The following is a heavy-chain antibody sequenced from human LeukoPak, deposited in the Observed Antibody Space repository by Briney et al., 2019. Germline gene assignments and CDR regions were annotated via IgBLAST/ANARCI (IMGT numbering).Heavy chain of an antibody. CDR1: GFTFSSYA. D-gene: IGHD5-24*01. CDR2: ISYDGTNK. Sequence: GGSLRLSCAASGFTFSSYAMHWVRRAPGKGLEWVAVISYDGTNKYYADSVKGRFTISRDNSKNTLYLQMNSLRAEDTAVYYCARGILEMATYSDYWGQGTLVTVSS. J-gene: IGHJ4*02. CDR3: ARGILEMATYSDY. V-gene: IGHV3-30*04.